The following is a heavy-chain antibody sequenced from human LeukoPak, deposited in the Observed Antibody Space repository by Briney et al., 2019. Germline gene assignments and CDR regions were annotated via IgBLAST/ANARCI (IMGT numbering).Heavy chain of an antibody. CDR3: RRGRHDITMIVVVMTSVSYYLDV. CDR1: GGSFSGYH. Sequence: SETLSLTCAVYGGSFSGYHWTWIRQSPGKGLEWIGDINPSGSTYYNPSLKSRLTISVDTSKNQFSLKLRSVTAADTAVYYCRRGRHDITMIVVVMTSVSYYLDVWGKGTRVTVS. D-gene: IGHD3-22*01. CDR2: INPSGST. V-gene: IGHV4-34*01. J-gene: IGHJ6*03.